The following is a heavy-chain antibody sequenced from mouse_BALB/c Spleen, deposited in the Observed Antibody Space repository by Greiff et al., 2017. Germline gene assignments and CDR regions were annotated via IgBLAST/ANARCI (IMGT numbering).Heavy chain of an antibody. CDR1: GFTFNTYA. D-gene: IGHD3-1*01. CDR3: VRHASSGYHFDY. J-gene: IGHJ2*01. CDR2: IRSKSNNYAT. Sequence: EVHLVESGGGLVQPKGSLKLSCAASGFTFNTYAMNWVRQAPGKGLEWVARIRSKSNNYATYYADSVKDRFTISRDDSQSMLYLQMNNLKTEDTAMYYCVRHASSGYHFDYWGQGTTLTVSS. V-gene: IGHV10-1*02.